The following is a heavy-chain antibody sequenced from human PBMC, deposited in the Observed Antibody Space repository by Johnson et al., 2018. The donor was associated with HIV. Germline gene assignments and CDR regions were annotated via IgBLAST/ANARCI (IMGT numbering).Heavy chain of an antibody. CDR2: ISYDGSNK. CDR1: GFTFSSYA. CDR3: ARANLSPFGGVNDAFDV. D-gene: IGHD3-16*01. V-gene: IGHV3-30-3*01. J-gene: IGHJ3*01. Sequence: QVQLVESGGGVVQPGRSLRLSCAASGFTFSSYAMHWVRQAPGKGLEWVAVISYDGSNKYYADSVKGRFTISRDNSKNILYLQMNSLRPEDTAVYYCARANLSPFGGVNDAFDVWGQGTMVTVSS.